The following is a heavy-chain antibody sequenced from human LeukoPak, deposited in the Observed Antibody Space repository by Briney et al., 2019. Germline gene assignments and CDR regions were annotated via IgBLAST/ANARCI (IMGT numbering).Heavy chain of an antibody. D-gene: IGHD3-16*01. Sequence: SGGSLRLSCAASGFTFGDYAMSWVRQAPGKGLEWVGFIRTEAYDGATDYGASVKGRFTISRDDSKNIAYLQMNSLNTEDTAVYYCTRTFGYYYFYMDVWGKGTTVIDSS. V-gene: IGHV3-49*04. CDR3: TRTFGYYYFYMDV. J-gene: IGHJ6*03. CDR2: IRTEAYDGAT. CDR1: GFTFGDYA.